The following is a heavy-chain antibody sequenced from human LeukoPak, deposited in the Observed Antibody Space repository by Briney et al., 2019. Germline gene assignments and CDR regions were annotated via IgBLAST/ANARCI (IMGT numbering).Heavy chain of an antibody. CDR1: GFTFSSYA. J-gene: IGHJ5*02. Sequence: GGSLRLSCAAFGFTFSSYAMHWVRQAPGKGLEWVAVISYDGSNKYYADSVKGRFTISRDNSKNTLYLQMNSLRAEDTAVYYCARDSSSWYENWFDPWGQGTLVTVSS. CDR2: ISYDGSNK. CDR3: ARDSSSWYENWFDP. D-gene: IGHD6-13*01. V-gene: IGHV3-30-3*01.